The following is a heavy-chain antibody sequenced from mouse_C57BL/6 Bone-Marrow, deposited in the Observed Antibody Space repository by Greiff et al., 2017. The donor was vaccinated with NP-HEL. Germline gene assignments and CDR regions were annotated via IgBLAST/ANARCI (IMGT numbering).Heavy chain of an antibody. V-gene: IGHV5-15*01. J-gene: IGHJ3*01. D-gene: IGHD1-1*01. CDR2: ISNLAYSI. Sequence: VQLKESGGGLVQPGGSLKLSCAASGFTFSDYGMAWVRQAPRKGPEWVAFISNLAYSIYYADTVTGRFTISRENAKNTLYLEMSSLRSEDTAMYYCARSYGSSSFAYWGQGTLVTVSA. CDR1: GFTFSDYG. CDR3: ARSYGSSSFAY.